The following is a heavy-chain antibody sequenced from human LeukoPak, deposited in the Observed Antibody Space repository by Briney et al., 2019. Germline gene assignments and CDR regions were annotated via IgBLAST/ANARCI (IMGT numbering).Heavy chain of an antibody. CDR1: GGSISSYY. J-gene: IGHJ4*02. Sequence: SETLSLTCTVSGGSISSYYWSWIRQPPGKGLEWIGYIYYSGSINYNPSLKSRVTISVDTSKNQFSLKLSSVTAADTAVYYCARQHYGSFDYWGQGALVTVSS. D-gene: IGHD3-10*01. CDR2: IYYSGSI. V-gene: IGHV4-59*08. CDR3: ARQHYGSFDY.